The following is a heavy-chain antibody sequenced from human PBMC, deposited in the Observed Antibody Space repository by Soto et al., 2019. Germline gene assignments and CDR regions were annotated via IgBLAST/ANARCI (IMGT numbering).Heavy chain of an antibody. CDR3: ARSGAGSGWL. D-gene: IGHD6-19*01. CDR2: IYYSGST. J-gene: IGHJ4*02. V-gene: IGHV4-61*01. CDR1: GGSVSSGRYY. Sequence: QVQLQESGPGLVGPSETLSLTCTVSGGSVSSGRYYWSWSRQPPGKGLEWIGYIYYSGSTKYNPSLKSRVTISVDTSKNQFSLNLSSVTAADTAVYYCARSGAGSGWLGGQGTLVTVSS.